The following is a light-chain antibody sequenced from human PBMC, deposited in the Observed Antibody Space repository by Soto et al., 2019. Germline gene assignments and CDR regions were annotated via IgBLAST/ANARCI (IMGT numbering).Light chain of an antibody. J-gene: IGKJ2*01. V-gene: IGKV3-20*01. CDR1: QSVSSSE. Sequence: ENVLTQSPGTLSLSPGERATLSCRASQSVSSSELAWYQQKTGQALRLLIYGASIRATGIPDRFSGSGSGTDFTLTINRLEPEDFAVYYCQQYGSSPPVYTFGQGTKLEIK. CDR2: GAS. CDR3: QQYGSSPPVYT.